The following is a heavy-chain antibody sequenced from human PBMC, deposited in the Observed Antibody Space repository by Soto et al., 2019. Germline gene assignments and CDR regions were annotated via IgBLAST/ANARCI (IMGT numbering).Heavy chain of an antibody. CDR2: ISNSGGVT. CDR3: AKAVNTGEYYFDF. Sequence: EVQLLESGGSLAQPGGSIRLSCAASGITFSQFGMNWVRQAPGKGLEWVSSISNSGGVTYYSTSVRGRFIVSRDNSKDTVFLQMSGLRVDDTAIYYCAKAVNTGEYYFDFWGRGTLVTVSS. V-gene: IGHV3-23*01. D-gene: IGHD1-26*01. J-gene: IGHJ4*02. CDR1: GITFSQFG.